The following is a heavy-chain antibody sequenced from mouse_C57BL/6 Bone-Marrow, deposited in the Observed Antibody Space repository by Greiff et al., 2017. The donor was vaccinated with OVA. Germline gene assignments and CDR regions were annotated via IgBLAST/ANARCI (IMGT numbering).Heavy chain of an antibody. CDR1: GYTFTSYW. CDR2: IHPNSGST. Sequence: QVQLKQPGAELVKPGASVNLSCKTSGYTFTSYWMHWVKQRPGQGLEWIGMIHPNSGSTNYNEKFKSKATLTVDKSSSTAYMQLSSLTSEDSAVYYCARGGFYYSNYVGWYFDVWGTGTTVTVSS. CDR3: ARGGFYYSNYVGWYFDV. D-gene: IGHD2-5*01. V-gene: IGHV1-64*01. J-gene: IGHJ1*03.